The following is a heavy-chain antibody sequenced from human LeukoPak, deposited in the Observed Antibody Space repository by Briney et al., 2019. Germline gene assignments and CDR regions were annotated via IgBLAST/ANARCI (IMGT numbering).Heavy chain of an antibody. V-gene: IGHV5-51*01. CDR2: IYPDDSNT. D-gene: IGHD3-10*01. Sequence: GESLKISCKGSGYSFTSYWIGWLRQMAGKSLEWMGIIYPDDSNTNYNPSFQGQVTISADTSNSTDYLQWSSLKAADTAMYYCARHLDSSRGDNYDYDMDVWGKGTTVTVSS. CDR3: ARHLDSSRGDNYDYDMDV. CDR1: GYSFTSYW. J-gene: IGHJ6*03.